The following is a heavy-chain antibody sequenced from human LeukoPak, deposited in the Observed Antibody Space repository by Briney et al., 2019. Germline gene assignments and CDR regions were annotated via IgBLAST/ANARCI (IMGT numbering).Heavy chain of an antibody. D-gene: IGHD4-23*01. CDR3: ARDLKLATVVTRVFGY. CDR1: GGTFSSYA. J-gene: IGHJ4*02. CDR2: IIPIFGTA. V-gene: IGHV1-69*05. Sequence: ASVKVSCKASGGTFSSYAISWVRQAPGQGLEWMGGIIPIFGTANYAQKFQGRVTMTRDTSTSTVYMELSSLRSEDTAVYYCARDLKLATVVTRVFGYWGQGTLVTVSS.